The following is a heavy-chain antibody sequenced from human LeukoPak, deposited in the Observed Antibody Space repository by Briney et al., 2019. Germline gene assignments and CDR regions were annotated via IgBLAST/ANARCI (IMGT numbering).Heavy chain of an antibody. J-gene: IGHJ4*02. Sequence: SETLSLTCAVYGGSFSGYYWSWIRQPPGKGLEWIGEINHSGSTNYNPSLKSRVTISVDTSKNQFSLKLSSVTAADTAVYYCARHGVYGLDYWGQGTLVTVSS. CDR3: ARHGVYGLDY. CDR1: GGSFSGYY. D-gene: IGHD3-10*01. CDR2: INHSGST. V-gene: IGHV4-34*01.